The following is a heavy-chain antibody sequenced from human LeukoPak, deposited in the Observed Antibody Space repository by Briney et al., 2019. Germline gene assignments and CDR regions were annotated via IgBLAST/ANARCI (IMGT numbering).Heavy chain of an antibody. J-gene: IGHJ4*02. CDR3: ASLRSGSYVY. V-gene: IGHV3-64*01. D-gene: IGHD1-26*01. CDR2: ISSNGGST. CDR1: GFTFSSSA. Sequence: GGSLRLSCAASGFTFSSSAMHWVRQAPGKGLEYVSAISSNGGSTYYANSVKGRFTISRDNSKNTLYLQMGSLREEDMGVYYCASLRSGSYVYWGQGTLVTVSS.